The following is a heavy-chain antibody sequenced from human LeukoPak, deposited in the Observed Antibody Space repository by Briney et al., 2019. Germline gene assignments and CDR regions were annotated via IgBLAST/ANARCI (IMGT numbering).Heavy chain of an antibody. Sequence: PGGSLRLSCAASGFTFSTYSMNWVRQAPGKGLEWLAYISRSSSTIYYADSVKGRFTISRDNGKNTLYLQMNSLRAEDTAVYYCARIRAVAGRGLDYWGQGTLVTVSS. CDR1: GFTFSTYS. D-gene: IGHD6-19*01. CDR3: ARIRAVAGRGLDY. J-gene: IGHJ4*02. V-gene: IGHV3-48*01. CDR2: ISRSSSTI.